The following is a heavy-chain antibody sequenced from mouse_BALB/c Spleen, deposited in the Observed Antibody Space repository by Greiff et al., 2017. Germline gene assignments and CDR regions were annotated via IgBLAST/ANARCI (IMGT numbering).Heavy chain of an antibody. CDR2: ISSGGSYT. V-gene: IGHV5-9-3*01. CDR1: GFTFSSYA. CDR3: ARHALGFAY. J-gene: IGHJ3*01. Sequence: EVKVVESGGGLVKPGGSLKLSCAASGFTFSSYAMSWVRQTPEKRLEWVATISSGGSYTYYPDSVKGRFTISRDNAKNTLYLQMSSLRSEDTAMYYCARHALGFAYWGQGTLVTVSA.